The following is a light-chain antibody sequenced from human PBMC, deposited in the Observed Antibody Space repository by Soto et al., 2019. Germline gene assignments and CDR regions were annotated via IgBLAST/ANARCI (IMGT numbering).Light chain of an antibody. J-gene: IGKJ5*01. CDR2: DAS. V-gene: IGKV3-11*01. CDR1: QSVSSY. Sequence: EIMLTQSPATLSWSPGERATLSCRASQSVSSYLAWYQQKPGQAPRLLIYDASNRATGIPARFSGSGSGTDFPLTISSLEPEDFAVYYCQQRSNWPITSGPGTRLEIK. CDR3: QQRSNWPIT.